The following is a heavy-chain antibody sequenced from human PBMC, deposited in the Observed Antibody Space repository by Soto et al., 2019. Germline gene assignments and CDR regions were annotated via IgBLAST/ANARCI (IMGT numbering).Heavy chain of an antibody. CDR2: ISYDGSNK. CDR1: GFTFSSYG. J-gene: IGHJ4*02. Sequence: GGSLRLSCAASGFTFSSYGIHWVRQAPGKGLEWVAVISYDGSNKYYADSVKGRFTISRDNSKNTLYLQMNSLRAEDTAVYYCAKAQLMPIAVAGHFDYWGQGTLVTVSS. D-gene: IGHD6-19*01. CDR3: AKAQLMPIAVAGHFDY. V-gene: IGHV3-30*18.